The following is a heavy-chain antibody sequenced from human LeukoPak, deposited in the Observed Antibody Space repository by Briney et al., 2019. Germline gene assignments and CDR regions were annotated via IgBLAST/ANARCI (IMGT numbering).Heavy chain of an antibody. J-gene: IGHJ4*02. V-gene: IGHV1-69*05. CDR1: GGTFISYA. D-gene: IGHD6-19*01. CDR3: ARRRESSGLIFDY. Sequence: SVKVSCKASGGTFISYAISWVRQAPGQGLEWMGRIIPIFGTANYAQKFQGRVTITTDESTSTAYMELSSLRSGDTAVYYCARRRESSGLIFDYWGQGTLVTVSS. CDR2: IIPIFGTA.